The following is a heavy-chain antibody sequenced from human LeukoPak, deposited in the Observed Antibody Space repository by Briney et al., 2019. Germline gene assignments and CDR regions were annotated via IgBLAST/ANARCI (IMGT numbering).Heavy chain of an antibody. Sequence: PGGSLRLSCAASGFTFSSYGMHWVRQAPGKWLEWVAVIWYDGSNKYYADSVKGRFTISRDNSKNTLYLQMNSLRAEDTAVYYCARGMAREFDYWGQGTLVTVSS. V-gene: IGHV3-33*01. CDR1: GFTFSSYG. CDR3: ARGMAREFDY. CDR2: IWYDGSNK. D-gene: IGHD5-24*01. J-gene: IGHJ4*02.